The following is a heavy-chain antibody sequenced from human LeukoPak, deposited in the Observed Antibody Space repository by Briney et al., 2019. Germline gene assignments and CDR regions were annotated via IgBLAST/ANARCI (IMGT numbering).Heavy chain of an antibody. CDR3: ARSAMVRGVINECWFDP. Sequence: PSETLSLTCAVSGGSISSGGYSWSWIRQPPGKGLEWIGYIYHSGSTYYNPSLKSRVTISVDRSKNQFSLKLSSVTAADTAVYYCARSAMVRGVINECWFDPWGQGTLVTVSS. J-gene: IGHJ5*02. CDR1: GGSISSGGYS. D-gene: IGHD3-10*01. CDR2: IYHSGST. V-gene: IGHV4-30-2*01.